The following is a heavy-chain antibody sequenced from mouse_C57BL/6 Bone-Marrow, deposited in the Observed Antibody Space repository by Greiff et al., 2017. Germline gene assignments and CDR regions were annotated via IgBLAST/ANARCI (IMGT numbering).Heavy chain of an antibody. CDR1: GFNIKDYY. Sequence: EVKVVESGAELVRPGASVKLSCTASGFNIKDYYMHWVKQRPEQGLEWIGRIDPEDGDTEYAPKFQGKATMTADTYSNTAYLQLSSLTSEDTAVYYCTGYRGYWGQGTTLTVSS. D-gene: IGHD2-14*01. V-gene: IGHV14-1*01. J-gene: IGHJ2*01. CDR2: IDPEDGDT. CDR3: TGYRGY.